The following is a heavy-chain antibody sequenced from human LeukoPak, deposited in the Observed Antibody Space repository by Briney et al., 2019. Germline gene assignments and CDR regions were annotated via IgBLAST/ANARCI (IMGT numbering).Heavy chain of an antibody. CDR2: ISYDGSNK. Sequence: GGSLRLSCAASEFTFSTYGMHWVRQAPGKGLEWVAVISYDGSNKYYADSVKGRFTISRDNSKNTLYLQMNSLRVEDTAVYYCAIPPGYSYAAWGQGTLVTVSS. D-gene: IGHD5-18*01. CDR1: EFTFSTYG. CDR3: AIPPGYSYAA. J-gene: IGHJ5*02. V-gene: IGHV3-30*03.